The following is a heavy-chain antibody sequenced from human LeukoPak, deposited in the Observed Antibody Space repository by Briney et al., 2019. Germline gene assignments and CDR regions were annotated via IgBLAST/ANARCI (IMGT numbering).Heavy chain of an antibody. V-gene: IGHV1-2*02. CDR2: INPNSGDT. Sequence: ASVKVSCKASGYTFTGYYMHWVRQAPGQGLEWMGWINPNSGDTNYAQKFQGRVTMTRDTSISTAYMELSRLRSDDTAVYYCARGGFYSSGWYGNWFDPWGQGTLVTVSS. J-gene: IGHJ5*02. CDR1: GYTFTGYY. CDR3: ARGGFYSSGWYGNWFDP. D-gene: IGHD6-19*01.